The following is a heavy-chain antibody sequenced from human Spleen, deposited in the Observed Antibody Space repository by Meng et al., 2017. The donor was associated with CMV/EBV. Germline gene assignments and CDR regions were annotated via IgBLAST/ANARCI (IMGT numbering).Heavy chain of an antibody. J-gene: IGHJ6*02. Sequence: LRLSCTVSGGSISSSRYYWGWIRQPPGKGLEWIGSIYYSGSTYYNPSLKCRVTISVDTSKNQFSLKLSSVTAANPAVYYCSRLVGYCSSTSCYNIDYYYYYGMDVWGQGTTVTVSS. CDR3: SRLVGYCSSTSCYNIDYYYYYGMDV. D-gene: IGHD2-2*02. V-gene: IGHV4-39*01. CDR1: GGSISSSRYY. CDR2: IYYSGST.